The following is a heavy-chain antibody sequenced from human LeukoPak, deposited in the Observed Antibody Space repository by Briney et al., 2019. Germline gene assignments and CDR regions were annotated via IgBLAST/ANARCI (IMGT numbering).Heavy chain of an antibody. CDR2: ISYDGSNK. D-gene: IGHD5-12*01. Sequence: GGSLRLSCAASGFTFSSYAMHWVRQAPGKGLEWVAVISYDGSNKYYADSVKGRFTISRGNSKNTLYLQMNSLRAEDTAVYYCARDDRWLLKEYYFDYWGQGTLVTVSS. V-gene: IGHV3-30-3*01. CDR1: GFTFSSYA. CDR3: ARDDRWLLKEYYFDY. J-gene: IGHJ4*02.